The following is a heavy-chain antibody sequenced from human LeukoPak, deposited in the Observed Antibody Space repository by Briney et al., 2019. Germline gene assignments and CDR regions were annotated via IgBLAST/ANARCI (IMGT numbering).Heavy chain of an antibody. J-gene: IGHJ4*02. Sequence: GGSLRLSCAASGFTFSSYGMHWVRQAPGKGLEWVAVISYDGSNKYYADSVKGRFTISRDNSKNTLYLQMNSLRAEDTAVYYCASQGITGTSDYWGQGTLVTVSS. CDR1: GFTFSSYG. CDR3: ASQGITGTSDY. V-gene: IGHV3-30*03. D-gene: IGHD1-20*01. CDR2: ISYDGSNK.